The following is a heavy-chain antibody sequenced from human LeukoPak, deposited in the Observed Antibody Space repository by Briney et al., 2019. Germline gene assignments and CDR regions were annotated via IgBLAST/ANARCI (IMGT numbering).Heavy chain of an antibody. Sequence: GGSLRLSCAASGFTFSRFWMSWVRQAPGKGLEWVANMKQDGSEKYYVDSVKGRFTISRDNAKNSLYLQMNSLRAEDTAVFYCARDGTYTDYDPDFDIWGQGTLVTVSS. CDR1: GFTFSRFW. D-gene: IGHD5-12*01. CDR2: MKQDGSEK. J-gene: IGHJ4*02. CDR3: ARDGTYTDYDPDFDI. V-gene: IGHV3-7*04.